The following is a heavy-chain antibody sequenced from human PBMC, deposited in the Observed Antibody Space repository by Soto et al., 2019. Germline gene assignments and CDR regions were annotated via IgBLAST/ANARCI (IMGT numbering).Heavy chain of an antibody. J-gene: IGHJ4*02. D-gene: IGHD3-10*01. CDR2: IGPASGDT. CDR1: GYTFTGHY. Sequence: ASVKVSCKASGYTFTGHYIHWVRQAPGQGPEWMGEIGPASGDTRYAQKFQGRVTMTRETSLTTVYMELNNLSPDDTAVYCCGRGRSGQLVVFYWGQGTPVTVSS. CDR3: GRGRSGQLVVFY. V-gene: IGHV1-2*02.